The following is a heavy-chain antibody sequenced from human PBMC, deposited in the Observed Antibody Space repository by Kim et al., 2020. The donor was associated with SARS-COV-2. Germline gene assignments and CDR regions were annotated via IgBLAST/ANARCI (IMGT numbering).Heavy chain of an antibody. CDR2: IWFDGSNK. J-gene: IGHJ6*02. CDR3: ARDTNLPPYGMDV. D-gene: IGHD2-2*01. CDR1: GFTFSSYG. Sequence: GGSLRLSCAASGFTFSSYGMHWVRQAPGKGLEWVAVIWFDGSNKYYADSVKGRFTISRDNSKNTLYLQMNSLRAEDTAVYYCARDTNLPPYGMDVWDQGTTVTVSS. V-gene: IGHV3-33*01.